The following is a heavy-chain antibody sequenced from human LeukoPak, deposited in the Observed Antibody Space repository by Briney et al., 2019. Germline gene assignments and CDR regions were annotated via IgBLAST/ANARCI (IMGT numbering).Heavy chain of an antibody. V-gene: IGHV4-38-2*02. D-gene: IGHD3-22*01. Sequence: PSETLSLTCTVSGYSISSGYYWGWIRQPPGKGLEWIGSIYHSGSTYYNPSLKSRVTISVDTSKNQFSLRLSSVTAADTAMYYCARENSYYDSSSYYYGSGYFDYWGQGTLVTVSS. CDR2: IYHSGST. J-gene: IGHJ4*02. CDR3: ARENSYYDSSSYYYGSGYFDY. CDR1: GYSISSGYY.